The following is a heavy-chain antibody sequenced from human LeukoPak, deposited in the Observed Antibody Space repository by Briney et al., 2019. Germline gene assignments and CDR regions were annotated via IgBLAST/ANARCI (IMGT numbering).Heavy chain of an antibody. Sequence: ASVKVSCKASGYTFTNFGISWVRQAPGQGLEWMGWISTYNGNTNYAQKLQGRVTMTTDTYTTTAYMELRSLRSDDTAVYYCAKEPLILNQLDPEMLLTWGQGTLVTVSS. J-gene: IGHJ5*02. V-gene: IGHV1-18*01. CDR1: GYTFTNFG. CDR2: ISTYNGNT. D-gene: IGHD1-14*01. CDR3: AKEPLILNQLDPEMLLT.